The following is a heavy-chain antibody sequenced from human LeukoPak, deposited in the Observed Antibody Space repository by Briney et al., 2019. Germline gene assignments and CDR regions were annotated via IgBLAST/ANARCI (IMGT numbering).Heavy chain of an antibody. J-gene: IGHJ6*03. CDR3: ARENYDSSGYYSFNYYFYMDV. D-gene: IGHD3-22*01. V-gene: IGHV1-69*13. CDR1: GGTFSSYA. CDR2: IIPIFGTA. Sequence: SVKVSCKASGGTFSSYAISWVRQAPGQGLEWMGGIIPIFGTANYAQKFQGRITITADESTSTAYMELSSLRSEDTAVYYCARENYDSSGYYSFNYYFYMDVWGKGTTVTVSS.